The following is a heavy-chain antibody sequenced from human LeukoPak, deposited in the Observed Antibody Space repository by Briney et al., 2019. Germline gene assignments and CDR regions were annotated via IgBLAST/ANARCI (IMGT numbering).Heavy chain of an antibody. CDR1: GFTVSRNY. CDR3: ARTPRPEYFSDSSGFDY. CDR2: IYSGGNT. J-gene: IGHJ4*02. Sequence: GGSLRLSCAASGFTVSRNYMSWVRQAPGKGLEWVSVIYSGGNTYYADSVKGRFTISRDNSKNTLYLQTNDLRAEDTAVYYCARTPRPEYFSDSSGFDYWGQGTLVTVSS. D-gene: IGHD3-22*01. V-gene: IGHV3-66*01.